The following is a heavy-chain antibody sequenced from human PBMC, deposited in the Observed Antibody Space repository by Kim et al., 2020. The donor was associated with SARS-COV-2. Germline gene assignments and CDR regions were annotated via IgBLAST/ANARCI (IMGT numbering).Heavy chain of an antibody. V-gene: IGHV3-48*03. D-gene: IGHD6-6*01. Sequence: GGSLRLSCAASGFTFSSYEMNWVRQAPGKGLEWVSYISSSGSTIYYADSVKGRFTISRDNAKNSLYLQMNSLRAEDTAVYYCARGPRLFEYSSSYGMDVWGQGTTVTVSS. CDR3: ARGPRLFEYSSSYGMDV. CDR2: ISSSGSTI. CDR1: GFTFSSYE. J-gene: IGHJ6*02.